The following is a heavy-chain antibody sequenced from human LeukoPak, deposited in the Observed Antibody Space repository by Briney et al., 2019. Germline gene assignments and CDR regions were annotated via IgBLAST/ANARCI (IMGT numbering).Heavy chain of an antibody. V-gene: IGHV1-2*02. CDR2: INPNSSGT. D-gene: IGHD5-12*01. J-gene: IGHJ5*02. Sequence: ASVKVSRTASGYTFSGYYMHWVRQAPGQGLEWMGWINPNSSGTNYAHKFQGRVTMTRDTSISTAYMELSRLRSDDAAVYYCAGDMSPDIVAAIPTGWFDPWGQGTLVTVSS. CDR1: GYTFSGYY. CDR3: AGDMSPDIVAAIPTGWFDP.